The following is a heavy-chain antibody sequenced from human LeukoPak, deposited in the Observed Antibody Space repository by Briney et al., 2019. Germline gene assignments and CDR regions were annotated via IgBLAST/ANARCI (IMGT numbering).Heavy chain of an antibody. J-gene: IGHJ4*02. CDR1: GGSINSRSDY. D-gene: IGHD1-26*01. Sequence: SETLSLTCTVSGGSINSRSDYWGWIRQPPGKGLEWIGSIYYSGSTYYNPSLKSRVTISVDTSNNQFSLKVSSVTAADTAVYYCARHLGSYYSGFDYWGQGTLVTVSS. CDR3: ARHLGSYYSGFDY. V-gene: IGHV4-39*01. CDR2: IYYSGST.